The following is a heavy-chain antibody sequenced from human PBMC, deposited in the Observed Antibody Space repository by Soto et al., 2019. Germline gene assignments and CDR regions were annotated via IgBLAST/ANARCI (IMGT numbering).Heavy chain of an antibody. CDR3: TRVVVVPAAIRSYYYYYGMDV. CDR2: IRSKAYGGTT. V-gene: IGHV3-49*04. CDR1: GFTFGDYA. J-gene: IGHJ6*02. Sequence: PGGSLRLSCTASGFTFGDYAMSWVRQAPGKGLEWVGFIRSKAYGGTTEYAASVKGRFTISRDDSKSIAYLQMNSLKTEDTAVYYCTRVVVVPAAIRSYYYYYGMDVWGQGTTVTVSS. D-gene: IGHD2-2*02.